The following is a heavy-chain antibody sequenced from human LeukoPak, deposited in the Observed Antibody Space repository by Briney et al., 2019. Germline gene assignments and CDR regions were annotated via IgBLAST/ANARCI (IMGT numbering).Heavy chain of an antibody. J-gene: IGHJ4*02. CDR3: ARGRREVDY. CDR2: IYHSGST. D-gene: IGHD6-25*01. V-gene: IGHV4-30-2*01. Sequence: SETLSLTCTVSGGSISSGGYYWSWIRQPPGKGLEWIGYIYHSGSTYYNPSLKSRVTISVDRSKNQFSLKLSSVTAADTAVYYCARGRREVDYWGQGTLVTVSS. CDR1: GGSISSGGYY.